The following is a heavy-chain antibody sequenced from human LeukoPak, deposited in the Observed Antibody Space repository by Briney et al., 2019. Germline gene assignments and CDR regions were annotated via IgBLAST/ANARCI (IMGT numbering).Heavy chain of an antibody. D-gene: IGHD3-10*01. CDR1: GGSFSGYY. J-gene: IGHJ4*02. V-gene: IGHV4-34*01. CDR3: ARGRYYYGSGSYYVPYYFDY. Sequence: PSETLSLTCAVYGGSFSGYYWSWIRQPPGKGLEWVGEINHSGSTNYNPSLKSRVTISVDTSKNQFSLKLSSVTAADTAVYYCARGRYYYGSGSYYVPYYFDYWGQGTLVTVSS. CDR2: INHSGST.